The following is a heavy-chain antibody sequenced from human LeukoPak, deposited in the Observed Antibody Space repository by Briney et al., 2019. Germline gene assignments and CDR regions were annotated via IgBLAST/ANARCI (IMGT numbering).Heavy chain of an antibody. D-gene: IGHD2-15*01. CDR3: ASDLGYCSGGSCYRGRMDV. J-gene: IGHJ6*02. CDR2: ISAYNGNT. CDR1: GYTFTSYG. Sequence: GASVKVSCKASGYTFTSYGISWVRQAPGQGLEWMGWISAYNGNTNYAQKLQGRVTMTTDTSTSTAYMELRSLRSDDTAVYYCASDLGYCSGGSCYRGRMDVWGQGTTVTVFS. V-gene: IGHV1-18*01.